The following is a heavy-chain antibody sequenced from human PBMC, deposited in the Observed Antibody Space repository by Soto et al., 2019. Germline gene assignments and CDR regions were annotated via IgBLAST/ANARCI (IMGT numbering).Heavy chain of an antibody. Sequence: ASVKVSCKASGYTFTSYGISWVRQAPGQGLEWMGWISAYNGNTNYAQKLQGRVTMTTDTSTSTAYMELRSLRSDDTAVYYCARVGGSSTSAIRWVYYYGMDVWGQGTTDTVSS. V-gene: IGHV1-18*01. CDR1: GYTFTSYG. CDR2: ISAYNGNT. J-gene: IGHJ6*02. D-gene: IGHD2-2*01. CDR3: ARVGGSSTSAIRWVYYYGMDV.